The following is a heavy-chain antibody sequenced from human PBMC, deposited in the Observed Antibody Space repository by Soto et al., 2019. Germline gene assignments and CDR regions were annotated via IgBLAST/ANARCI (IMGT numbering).Heavy chain of an antibody. CDR3: AREKGLRFLEWLVASFDP. CDR2: INPSGGST. Sequence: ASVKVSCKASGYTFTNYYIQWMRQAPGQGLEWMGIINPSGGSTSYAQKFQGRVTITADKSTSTAYMELSSLRSEDTAVYYCAREKGLRFLEWLVASFDPWGQGTLVTVSS. J-gene: IGHJ5*02. CDR1: GYTFTNYY. D-gene: IGHD3-3*01. V-gene: IGHV1-46*01.